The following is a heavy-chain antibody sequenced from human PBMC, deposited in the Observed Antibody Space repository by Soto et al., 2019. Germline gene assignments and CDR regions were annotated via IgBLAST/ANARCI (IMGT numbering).Heavy chain of an antibody. D-gene: IGHD6-13*01. Sequence: QVQLQESGPGLVKPSETLSLTCTVSGGSISTYYWTWIRQPPGKGLEWIGYIYYSGSTNYNPSLRSRVTTAVDTSKNQFPLKVSSVTATDTAVYYCARLNSGSRWYDNWFDPWGQGTLVTVSS. V-gene: IGHV4-59*08. CDR2: IYYSGST. CDR1: GGSISTYY. CDR3: ARLNSGSRWYDNWFDP. J-gene: IGHJ5*02.